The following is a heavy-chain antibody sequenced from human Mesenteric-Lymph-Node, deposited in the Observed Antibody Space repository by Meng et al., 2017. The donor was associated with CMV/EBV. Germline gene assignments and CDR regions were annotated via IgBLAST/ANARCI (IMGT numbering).Heavy chain of an antibody. D-gene: IGHD1-1*01. CDR1: GFTVSSNY. CDR2: IYSGGST. Sequence: LSCAASGFTVSSNYMSWVRQAPGKGLEWVSVIYSGGSTYYADSVKGRFTISRDNAKNSLYLQMNSLRAEDTALYYCARVTWNDDFDYWGQGTLVTVSS. V-gene: IGHV3-53*01. CDR3: ARVTWNDDFDY. J-gene: IGHJ4*02.